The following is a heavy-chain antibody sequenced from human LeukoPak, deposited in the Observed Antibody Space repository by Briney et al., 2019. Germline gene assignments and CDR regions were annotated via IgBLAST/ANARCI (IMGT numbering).Heavy chain of an antibody. J-gene: IGHJ5*02. Sequence: GGSLRLSCAASGFTFSSYGMHWVRQAPGKGLEWVAGISDDGRNEYKADSVKGRSIISRDNSKNTLHLQMNSLRAEDTAVYYCAKDHPYYYDSSGAVDPWGQGTLVTVSS. CDR2: ISDDGRNE. D-gene: IGHD3-22*01. CDR3: AKDHPYYYDSSGAVDP. CDR1: GFTFSSYG. V-gene: IGHV3-30*18.